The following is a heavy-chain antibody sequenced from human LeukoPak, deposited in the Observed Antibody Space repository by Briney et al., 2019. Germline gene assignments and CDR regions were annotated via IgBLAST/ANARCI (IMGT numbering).Heavy chain of an antibody. V-gene: IGHV3-23*01. J-gene: IGHJ3*02. CDR3: AKDLRVTMIVVLINAFDI. D-gene: IGHD3-22*01. CDR2: ISGSGDST. CDR1: GFTFSSYA. Sequence: GGSLRLSCAASGFTFSSYAMSWVRQAPGKGLEWVSTISGSGDSTYYADSVKGRFTISRDSSKNTLYLQMYSLRAEDTAVYYCAKDLRVTMIVVLINAFDIWGQGTMVTVSS.